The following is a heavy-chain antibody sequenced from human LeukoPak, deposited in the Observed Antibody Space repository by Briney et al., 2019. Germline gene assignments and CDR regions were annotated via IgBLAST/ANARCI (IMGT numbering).Heavy chain of an antibody. CDR1: GFTFSSYW. CDR2: INSDGSST. Sequence: PGGSLRLSCATSGFTFSSYWMHWVRQAPGKGLVWVSRINSDGSSTSYADSMKGRFTISRDNAKNTLYLQMNSLRAEDTAVYYCTTVTTFYYYGMDVWGQGTTVTVSS. V-gene: IGHV3-74*01. CDR3: TTVTTFYYYGMDV. D-gene: IGHD4-17*01. J-gene: IGHJ6*02.